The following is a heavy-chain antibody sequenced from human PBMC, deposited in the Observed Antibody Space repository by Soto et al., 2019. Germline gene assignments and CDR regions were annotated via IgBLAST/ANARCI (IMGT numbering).Heavy chain of an antibody. CDR3: GIPGATGNLDY. D-gene: IGHD3-10*01. Sequence: ASVKVYCKVSGYSFSEMSMHWVRHTPEKGLEWMGSFDGEDGQTMYAQKFQGRVTMTEDTSADTAYMELSSLRSDDTAVYYCGIPGATGNLDYWGQGSRVTVSS. CDR2: FDGEDGQT. V-gene: IGHV1-24*01. CDR1: GYSFSEMS. J-gene: IGHJ4*02.